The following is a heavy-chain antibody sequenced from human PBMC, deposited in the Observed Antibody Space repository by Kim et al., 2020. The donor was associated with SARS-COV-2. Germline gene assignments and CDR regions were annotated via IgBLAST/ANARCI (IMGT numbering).Heavy chain of an antibody. CDR2: IKSKTDGGTT. V-gene: IGHV3-15*01. J-gene: IGHJ5*02. CDR3: TTGVSKQWLVRFLDWFDP. CDR1: GFTFSNAW. D-gene: IGHD6-19*01. Sequence: GGSLRLSCAASGFTFSNAWMSWVRQAPGKGLEWVGRIKSKTDGGTTDYAAPVKGRFTISRDDSKNTLYLQMNSLKTEDTAVYYCTTGVSKQWLVRFLDWFDPWGQGTLVTVSS.